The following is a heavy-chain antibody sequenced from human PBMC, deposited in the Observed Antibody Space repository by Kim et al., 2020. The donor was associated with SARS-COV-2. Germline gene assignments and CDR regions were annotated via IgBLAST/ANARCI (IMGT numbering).Heavy chain of an antibody. CDR2: IKQDGSEK. V-gene: IGHV3-7*01. J-gene: IGHJ4*02. CDR3: ARESYDFWSGYYSIDY. CDR1: GFTFSSYW. D-gene: IGHD3-3*01. Sequence: GGSLRLSCAASGFTFSSYWMSWVRQAPGKGLEWVANIKQDGSEKYYVDSVKGRFTISRDNAKNSLYLQMNSLRAEDTAVYYCARESYDFWSGYYSIDYWGQGTLVTVSS.